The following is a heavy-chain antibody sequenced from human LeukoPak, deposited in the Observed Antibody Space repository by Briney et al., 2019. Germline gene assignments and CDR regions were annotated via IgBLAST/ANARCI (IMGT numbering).Heavy chain of an antibody. CDR3: AKDASSSWDDYFDY. J-gene: IGHJ4*02. CDR2: ISGDGGST. V-gene: IGHV3-43*02. CDR1: GFTFDDYA. Sequence: GGSLRLSCAASGFTFDDYAMHWVRQAPGKGLEWVYLISGDGGSTYYADSVKGRFTISRDNSKNSLYLQMNSLRTEDTALYYCAKDASSSWDDYFDYWGQGTLVTVSS. D-gene: IGHD6-13*01.